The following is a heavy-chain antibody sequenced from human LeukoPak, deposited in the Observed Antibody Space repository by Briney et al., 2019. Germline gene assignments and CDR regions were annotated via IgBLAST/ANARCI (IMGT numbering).Heavy chain of an antibody. CDR1: GGTFSSYA. Sequence: SVKVSCKASGGTFSSYAISWARQAPGQGLEWMGGIIPIFGTANYAQKFQGRVTLTRDTSTRTVYMELRSLRSDDTAVYYCARQGGYSSAIGMGYWGQGTLVTVSS. J-gene: IGHJ4*02. D-gene: IGHD6-19*01. CDR3: ARQGGYSSAIGMGY. V-gene: IGHV1-69*05. CDR2: IIPIFGTA.